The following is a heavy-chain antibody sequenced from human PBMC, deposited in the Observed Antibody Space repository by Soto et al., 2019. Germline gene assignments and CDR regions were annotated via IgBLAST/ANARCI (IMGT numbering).Heavy chain of an antibody. J-gene: IGHJ5*02. CDR2: INPSGGST. D-gene: IGHD6-6*01. CDR3: ARPLLPYSSSSLYWFDP. V-gene: IGHV1-46*01. CDR1: GYTFTSYY. Sequence: QVQLVQSGAEVKKPGASVKVSCKASGYTFTSYYMHWMRQAPGQGLEWMGIINPSGGSTSYAQKFQGRVTMTRDASTSTVYMELSSLRSEDTAVYYCARPLLPYSSSSLYWFDPWGQGTLVTVSS.